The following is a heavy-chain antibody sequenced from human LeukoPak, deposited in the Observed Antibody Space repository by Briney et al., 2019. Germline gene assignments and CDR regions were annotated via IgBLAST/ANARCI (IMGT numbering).Heavy chain of an antibody. V-gene: IGHV3-74*01. CDR1: GFTFANTW. CDR3: AIGGTYGSGS. J-gene: IGHJ4*02. Sequence: GGSLRLSWAASGFTFANTWMHWVRQAPEKGLVWVSLINNDGSTTNYADSEKGRFTISRDNAKNTVYLQMNSLRAEDTAVYYCAIGGTYGSGSWGQGTLVTVSS. D-gene: IGHD3-10*01. CDR2: INNDGSTT.